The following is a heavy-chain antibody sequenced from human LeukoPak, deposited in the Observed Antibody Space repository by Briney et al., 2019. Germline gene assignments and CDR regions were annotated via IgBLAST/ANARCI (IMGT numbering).Heavy chain of an antibody. V-gene: IGHV3-74*01. CDR2: INTDGTVT. CDR1: GFTFSKYW. D-gene: IGHD6-19*01. CDR3: ATKQWLAPPPDS. J-gene: IGHJ4*02. Sequence: PWGSLRLSCAASGFTFSKYWMLWVRQAPGKGLESVSRINTDGTVTTYPDSVKGRFTVSTDNADNTMFLQMNSVRDEDTAVYYCATKQWLAPPPDSWGQGTPVTVSS.